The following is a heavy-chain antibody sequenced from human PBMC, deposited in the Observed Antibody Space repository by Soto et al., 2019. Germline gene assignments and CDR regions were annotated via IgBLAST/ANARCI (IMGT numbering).Heavy chain of an antibody. CDR2: ISGSGSAT. D-gene: IGHD5-12*01. CDR3: AKRSGFDSGLFDY. CDR1: GVTFTKYA. J-gene: IGHJ4*02. Sequence: EVQLLESGGGLVQPGGSLRLSCAVSGVTFTKYAMSWVRQAPGKGLEWVSAISGSGSATHYADSVKGRFTISRDNSKKTLSLQMNSLRGEDTAIYFCAKRSGFDSGLFDYWGQGTLVTVSS. V-gene: IGHV3-23*01.